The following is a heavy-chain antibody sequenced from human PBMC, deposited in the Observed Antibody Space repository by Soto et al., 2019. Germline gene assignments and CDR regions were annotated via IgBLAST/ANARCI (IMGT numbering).Heavy chain of an antibody. CDR3: AGPPELTRIDYYDGMDV. D-gene: IGHD1-7*01. CDR2: IIPIFGTA. V-gene: IGHV1-69*13. CDR1: GGTFSSYA. J-gene: IGHJ6*01. Sequence: SVKVSCKASGGTFSSYAISWVRQAPGQGLEWMGGIIPIFGTADYAQKFQGRVTITADESTSTAYMELSSLRSEDTAVYYCAGPPELTRIDYYDGMDVWGQGTLDTVSS.